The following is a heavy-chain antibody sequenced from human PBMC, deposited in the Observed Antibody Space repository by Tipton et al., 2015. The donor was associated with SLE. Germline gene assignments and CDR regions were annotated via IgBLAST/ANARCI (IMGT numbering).Heavy chain of an antibody. Sequence: TLSLTCAVYGGSFSGYYWSWIRQPPGKGLEWIGEINHSGSTNYNPSLKSRVTISVDTSKNQLSLKLSSVTAADTAVYYCARSLYYYDSSGFTYFDYWGQGTLVTVSS. D-gene: IGHD3-22*01. V-gene: IGHV4-34*01. CDR3: ARSLYYYDSSGFTYFDY. CDR1: GGSFSGYY. J-gene: IGHJ4*02. CDR2: INHSGST.